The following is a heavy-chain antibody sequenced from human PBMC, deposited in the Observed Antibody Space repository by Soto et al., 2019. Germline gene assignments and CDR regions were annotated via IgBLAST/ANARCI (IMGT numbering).Heavy chain of an antibody. CDR2: ISAYNGNT. CDR1: GCTFTSYG. J-gene: IGHJ6*02. D-gene: IGHD6-6*01. CDR3: ERDQMTTAARLGYYYFYGMDV. Sequence: SVMVSCKDSGCTFTSYGMSWVRQAPGRGLEWMVWISAYNGNTNYAQKLQGRVTMTTDTSTRTAYMELRSLSSDDTDVYYWERDQMTTAARLGYYYFYGMDVWG. V-gene: IGHV1-18*04.